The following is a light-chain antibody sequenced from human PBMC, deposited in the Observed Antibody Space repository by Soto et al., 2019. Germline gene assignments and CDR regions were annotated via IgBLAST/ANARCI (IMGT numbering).Light chain of an antibody. CDR3: SSYTTCSTVV. CDR1: SSDVGGYNY. CDR2: DVY. J-gene: IGLJ2*01. Sequence: QSALTQPASVSGSPEPTITISCTGTSSDVGGYNYVSWFHQHPGKAPNLMIYDVYRRPSGVSYRFSGSKYGNTASLTISGLQAEDETDWYCSSYTTCSTVVFGGGGKLTLL. V-gene: IGLV2-14*01.